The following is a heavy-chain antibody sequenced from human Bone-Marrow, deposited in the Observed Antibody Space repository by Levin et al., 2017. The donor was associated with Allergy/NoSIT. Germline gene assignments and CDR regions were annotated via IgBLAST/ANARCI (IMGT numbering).Heavy chain of an antibody. CDR1: GFTFTDYA. D-gene: IGHD4-23*01. V-gene: IGHV3-9*01. CDR2: VSWNSGTI. CDR3: ARHKDYGGNGYYYYGMDV. J-gene: IGHJ6*02. Sequence: GGSLRLSCAASGFTFTDYAIHWIRQAPGRGLEWVSGVSWNSGTIGYSDSVKGRFTISRDNAKNSLYLQMNSLRTEDTALYFCARHKDYGGNGYYYYGMDVWGQGTTVTVSS.